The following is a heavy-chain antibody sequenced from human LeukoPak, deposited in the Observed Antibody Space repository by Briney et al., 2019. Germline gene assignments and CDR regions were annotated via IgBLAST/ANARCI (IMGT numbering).Heavy chain of an antibody. Sequence: ASVKVSCKASGYTFTSYGISWVRQAPGQGLEWMGWVSSYNGDTNYAQKFQGRVTMSTDTSTSAAYMELRSLTFDDTAIYYCAKDWHILTGRNCFDPWGQGTLVTVSS. J-gene: IGHJ5*02. D-gene: IGHD3-9*01. CDR1: GYTFTSYG. CDR2: VSSYNGDT. CDR3: AKDWHILTGRNCFDP. V-gene: IGHV1-18*01.